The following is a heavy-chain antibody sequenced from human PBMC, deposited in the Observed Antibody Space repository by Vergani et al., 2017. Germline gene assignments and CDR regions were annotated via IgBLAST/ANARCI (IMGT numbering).Heavy chain of an antibody. CDR2: ISGSADST. CDR1: GFTFSSYD. D-gene: IGHD1-1*01. J-gene: IGHJ4*02. Sequence: EVQLLESGGGLVQPGGSLRLSCAASGFTFSSYDMRWVRQAPGKGLEWVSAISGSADSTHYADTVKGRFTIARDNSKNTLYLQLLSLRAEDTAVYYCAKDMTLELPFNDYWGQGTRVTVSS. V-gene: IGHV3-23*01. CDR3: AKDMTLELPFNDY.